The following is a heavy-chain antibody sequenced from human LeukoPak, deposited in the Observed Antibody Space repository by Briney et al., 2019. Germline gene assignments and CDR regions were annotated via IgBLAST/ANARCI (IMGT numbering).Heavy chain of an antibody. CDR2: IYFTGNHI. Sequence: AGGSLRLSCATSGFTFSRFSMRWVRQAPGKGLEWVSSIYFTGNHISYADSVKGRFTISRDNANNSVYLQMNGLRAEDTAVYYCAREFSTVGNFDYWGKGTLVTVSS. CDR3: AREFSTVGNFDY. D-gene: IGHD3-3*02. J-gene: IGHJ4*02. V-gene: IGHV3-21*01. CDR1: GFTFSRFS.